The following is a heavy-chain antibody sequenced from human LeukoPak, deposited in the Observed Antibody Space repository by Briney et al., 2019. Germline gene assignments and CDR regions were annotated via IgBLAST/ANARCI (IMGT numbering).Heavy chain of an antibody. Sequence: GGSLRLSCAASGFSFSAYWMTWVRQAPGTGLEWVANINPAGTETYYVDPVKGRFTISKDNAKNLLYLQMNSLRAEDTAVYYCARFGYVAAVDLWGQGTLVTVSS. CDR1: GFSFSAYW. D-gene: IGHD2-15*01. CDR3: ARFGYVAAVDL. CDR2: INPAGTET. V-gene: IGHV3-7*01. J-gene: IGHJ4*02.